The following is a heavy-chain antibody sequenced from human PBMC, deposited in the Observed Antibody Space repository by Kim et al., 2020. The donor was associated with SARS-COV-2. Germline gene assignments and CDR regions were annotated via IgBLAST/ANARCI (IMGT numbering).Heavy chain of an antibody. CDR3: ATNSGSYVWGSFDY. CDR1: GFTFSDYY. V-gene: IGHV3-11*06. Sequence: GGSLRLSCAASGFTFSDYYMSWIRQAPGKGLEWVSYISSSSSYTNYADSVKGRFTISRDNAKNSLYLQMNSLRAEDTAVYYCATNSGSYVWGSFDYWGQGTLVTVSS. D-gene: IGHD1-26*01. CDR2: ISSSSSYT. J-gene: IGHJ4*02.